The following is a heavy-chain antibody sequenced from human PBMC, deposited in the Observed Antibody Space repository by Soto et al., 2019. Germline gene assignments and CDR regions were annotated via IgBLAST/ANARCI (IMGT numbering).Heavy chain of an antibody. CDR3: AKDSRQRGDYYYGMDV. D-gene: IGHD6-25*01. CDR2: ISWNSGSI. V-gene: IGHV3-9*01. J-gene: IGHJ6*02. Sequence: PGGSLRLSCAASGFTFDDYAMHWVRQAPGKGLEWVSGISWNSGSIGYADSVKGRFTISRDNAKNSLYLQMNSLRAEDTALYYCAKDSRQRGDYYYGMDVWGQGTTVTVSS. CDR1: GFTFDDYA.